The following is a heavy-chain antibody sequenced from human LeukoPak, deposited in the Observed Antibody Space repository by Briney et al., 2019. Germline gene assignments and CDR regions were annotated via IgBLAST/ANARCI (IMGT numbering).Heavy chain of an antibody. V-gene: IGHV1-69*13. J-gene: IGHJ4*02. D-gene: IGHD6-19*01. Sequence: SVKVSCKASGYTFTSYYMHWVRQAPGQGLEWMGGIIPIFGTANYAQKFQGRVTITADESTSTAYMGLSSLRSEDTAVYYCARRGWKAGTFHLDYWGQGTLVTVSS. CDR3: ARRGWKAGTFHLDY. CDR1: GYTFTSYY. CDR2: IIPIFGTA.